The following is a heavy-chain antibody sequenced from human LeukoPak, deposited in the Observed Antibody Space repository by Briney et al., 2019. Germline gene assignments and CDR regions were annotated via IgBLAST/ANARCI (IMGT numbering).Heavy chain of an antibody. CDR1: GFTFISYA. J-gene: IGHJ4*02. CDR2: IRGSGGST. CDR3: AKGGSTGLLWFGESRFDY. V-gene: IGHV3-23*01. D-gene: IGHD3-10*01. Sequence: GGSLRLSCAASGFTFISYAMSWVRQAPGKGLEWVSAIRGSGGSTYYADSVKGRFTISRDNSKNTLYLQMNSLRAEDTAVYYCAKGGSTGLLWFGESRFDYWGQGTLVTVSS.